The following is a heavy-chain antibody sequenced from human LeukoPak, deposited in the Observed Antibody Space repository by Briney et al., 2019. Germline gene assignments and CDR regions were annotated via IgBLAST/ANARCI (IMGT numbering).Heavy chain of an antibody. V-gene: IGHV4-34*01. CDR2: INHSGST. D-gene: IGHD2-21*01. CDR1: GGSFSGYY. J-gene: IGHJ6*02. CDR3: ARGYSGGDYYYYYYGMDV. Sequence: SETLSLTCAVYGGSFSGYYWSWIRQPPGKGLEWIGEINHSGSTNYNPSLKSRVTISVDTSKNQFSLKLSSVTAADTAVYYCARGYSGGDYYYYYYGMDVWGQGTTVTVSS.